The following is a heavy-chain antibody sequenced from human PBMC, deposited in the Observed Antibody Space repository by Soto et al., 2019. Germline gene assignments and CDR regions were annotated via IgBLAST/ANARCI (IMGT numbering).Heavy chain of an antibody. V-gene: IGHV3-30-3*01. CDR1: GFTFSSYA. Sequence: QVQLVESGGGVVQPGRSLRLSCAASGFTFSSYAMHWVRQAPGKGLEWVAVISYDGSNKYYADSVKGRFTISRDNSKNTLYLQMNSLRAEDTAVYYCARDTRGQLDEGGYWGQGTLVTVSS. D-gene: IGHD6-13*01. J-gene: IGHJ4*02. CDR3: ARDTRGQLDEGGY. CDR2: ISYDGSNK.